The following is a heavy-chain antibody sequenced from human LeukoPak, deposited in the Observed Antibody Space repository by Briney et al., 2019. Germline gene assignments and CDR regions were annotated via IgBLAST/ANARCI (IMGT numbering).Heavy chain of an antibody. D-gene: IGHD1-26*01. V-gene: IGHV1-46*01. CDR2: INPSGSSA. CDR3: ARDNSVGETAWWFDP. Sequence: ASVKVSCKAPGYTFTSYGISWVRQAPGQGLEWMGFINPSGSSAAYAQKFQGRLTMTRDMFTSTDYMELTSLTSDDTAVYYCARDNSVGETAWWFDPWGQGTLVTVSS. CDR1: GYTFTSYG. J-gene: IGHJ5*02.